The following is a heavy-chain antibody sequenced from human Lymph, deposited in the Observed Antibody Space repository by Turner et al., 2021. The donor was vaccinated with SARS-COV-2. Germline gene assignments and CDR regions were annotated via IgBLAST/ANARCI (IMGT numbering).Heavy chain of an antibody. J-gene: IGHJ4*02. CDR2: SYPGDSDT. CDR3: ARREWGGSLGHIDY. Sequence: EVQLVQSGAEVKKPGESLKISCQGSGYSFTTYWNGWVRLMPGKGLEWMGISYPGDSDTRYSPSVQGQVTISADKSISTAYLQWSSLKASDTAMYYCARREWGGSLGHIDYWGQGTLVTVSS. V-gene: IGHV5-51*01. CDR1: GYSFTTYW. D-gene: IGHD3-3*01.